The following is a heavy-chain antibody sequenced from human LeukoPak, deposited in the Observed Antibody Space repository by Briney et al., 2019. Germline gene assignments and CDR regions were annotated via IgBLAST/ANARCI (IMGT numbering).Heavy chain of an antibody. D-gene: IGHD6-6*01. V-gene: IGHV3-21*01. CDR3: AREVSSSSGFDY. Sequence: PGGSLRLSCAASGFTFSSYSMNWVRQAPGKGLEWVSSISSSSSYIYYADSVKGRFTISRDNAKNSLYLQMNSLRAEDTAVYYCAREVSSSSGFDYWGQGTLVTVSS. CDR1: GFTFSSYS. CDR2: ISSSSSYI. J-gene: IGHJ4*02.